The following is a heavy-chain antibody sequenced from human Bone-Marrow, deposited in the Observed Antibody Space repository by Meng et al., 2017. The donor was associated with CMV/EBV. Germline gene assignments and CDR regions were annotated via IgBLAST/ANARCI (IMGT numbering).Heavy chain of an antibody. V-gene: IGHV3-11*01. CDR2: ISSSGSTI. CDR1: GFTFSDYY. J-gene: IGHJ4*02. D-gene: IGHD3-3*01. Sequence: GESLKISCAASGFTFSDYYMSWIRQAPGKGLEWVSYISSSGSTIYYADSVKGRFTISRDNAKNSLYLQMNSLRAEDTAVYYCAGRSSVLRFLEWLVDPPYYWGQGTLVTVSS. CDR3: AGRSSVLRFLEWLVDPPYY.